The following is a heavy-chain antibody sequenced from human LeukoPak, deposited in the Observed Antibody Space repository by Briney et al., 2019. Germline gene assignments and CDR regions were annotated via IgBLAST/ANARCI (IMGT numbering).Heavy chain of an antibody. CDR3: AKDLWWFGEFPNVFDI. CDR2: ISGSGART. J-gene: IGHJ3*02. Sequence: TGGSLRLSCAASGFTFSSYAMSWVRQAPGKGLEWVSAISGSGARTYYADSVKGRFTISRDNSKNTLYLQMNSLRAEDTAVYSCAKDLWWFGEFPNVFDIWGQGTMVTVSS. D-gene: IGHD3-10*01. V-gene: IGHV3-23*01. CDR1: GFTFSSYA.